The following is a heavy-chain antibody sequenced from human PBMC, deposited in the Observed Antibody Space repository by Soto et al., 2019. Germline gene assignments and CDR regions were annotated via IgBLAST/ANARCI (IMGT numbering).Heavy chain of an antibody. CDR2: IIPILGIA. Sequence: QVQLVQSGAEVKKPGSSVKVSCKASGGTFSSYTISWVRQAPGQGLEWMGRIIPILGIANYAQKFQGRVTITADKSTSTAYMELSSLRYEDTAVYYCASNYGDYDDYYYMDVWGKGTTVTVSS. J-gene: IGHJ6*03. D-gene: IGHD4-17*01. V-gene: IGHV1-69*02. CDR3: ASNYGDYDDYYYMDV. CDR1: GGTFSSYT.